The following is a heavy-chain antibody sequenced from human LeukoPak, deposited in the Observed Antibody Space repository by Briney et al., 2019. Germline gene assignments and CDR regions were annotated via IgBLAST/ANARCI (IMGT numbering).Heavy chain of an antibody. V-gene: IGHV1-46*01. CDR3: ARVMGLYYDSRLYDY. CDR2: INPSGGTT. D-gene: IGHD3-22*01. CDR1: GYTFTSYY. J-gene: IGHJ4*02. Sequence: GASVKVSCKASGYTFTSYYMHWVRQAPGQGLEWMAVINPSGGTTSYAQKFQGRVTMTRDTSTSTVYMELSSLRSEDTAVYYCARVMGLYYDSRLYDYWGQGTPVTVSS.